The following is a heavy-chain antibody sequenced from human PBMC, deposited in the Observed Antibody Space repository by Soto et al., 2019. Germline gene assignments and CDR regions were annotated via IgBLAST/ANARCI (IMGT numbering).Heavy chain of an antibody. CDR2: IIPMIGAA. CDR1: GGTFDRYG. V-gene: IGHV1-69*01. D-gene: IGHD3-10*01. J-gene: IGHJ4*02. Sequence: HVQLVQSGAEVKKPGSSVKVSCKASGGTFDRYGISWIRQAPGQGLEWMGGIIPMIGAANYAQKFQGRVTITADGSTSTVYMEVSSLKSEDTAVYFCARDPEYGAGSSIWGQGTLVTVSS. CDR3: ARDPEYGAGSSI.